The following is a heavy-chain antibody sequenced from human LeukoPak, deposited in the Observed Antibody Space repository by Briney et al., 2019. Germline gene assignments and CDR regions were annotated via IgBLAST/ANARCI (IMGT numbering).Heavy chain of an antibody. J-gene: IGHJ4*02. CDR1: GFTFSSYG. V-gene: IGHV3-23*01. CDR2: ISGSGGST. Sequence: GGTLRLSCAASGFTFSSYGMSWVRQAPGKGLEWVSAISGSGGSTYYADSVKGRFTISRDNSKNTLYLQMNSLRAEDTAVYYCAKAVGGAYFDYWGQGTLVTVSS. CDR3: AKAVGGAYFDY. D-gene: IGHD1-26*01.